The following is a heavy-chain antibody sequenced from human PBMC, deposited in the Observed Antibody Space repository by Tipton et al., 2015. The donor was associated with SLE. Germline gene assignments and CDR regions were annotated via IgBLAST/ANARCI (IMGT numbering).Heavy chain of an antibody. J-gene: IGHJ4*02. D-gene: IGHD6-13*01. CDR1: GGSISGYY. CDR3: TRDTSSWYRFFY. CDR2: VYSSGST. V-gene: IGHV4-4*07. Sequence: TLSLTCTFSGGSISGYYWSWIRQPAGKGMEWIGRVYSSGSTIYNPSIKSRITLSLDTSRNQFSLSLASVTAADTAIYYCTRDTSSWYRFFYWSQGTLVTVSS.